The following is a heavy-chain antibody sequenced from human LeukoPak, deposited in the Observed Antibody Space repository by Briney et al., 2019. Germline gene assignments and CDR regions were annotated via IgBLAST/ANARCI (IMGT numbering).Heavy chain of an antibody. D-gene: IGHD3-3*01. CDR2: ISSRSTSI. CDR1: GFTFTTYD. J-gene: IGHJ4*02. V-gene: IGHV3-21*01. CDR3: ARDYIAYDPLDY. Sequence: KTGGSLRLSCAASGFTFTTYDMNWVRRAPGKGLEWVSSISSRSTSIYYADSVKGRFTISRDNAKNSLYLQLNSLRAEDTAVYWCARDYIAYDPLDYWGQGTLVTVSS.